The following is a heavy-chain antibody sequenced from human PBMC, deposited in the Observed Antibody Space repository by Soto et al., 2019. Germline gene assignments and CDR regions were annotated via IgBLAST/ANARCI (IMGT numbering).Heavy chain of an antibody. D-gene: IGHD6-13*01. V-gene: IGHV3-30*18. CDR1: GFTFNNYG. CDR2: ISNDGSDK. J-gene: IGHJ3*01. Sequence: QVQLVESGGGVVQPGRSLRLSCAASGFTFNNYGMHWVRQAPGKGLEWVATISNDGSDKNYADSVKGRITISRDNSKKTVYLQMNSLRAEETAVYYCAKDQGIAASHGIDWGQGTMVTVSS. CDR3: AKDQGIAASHGID.